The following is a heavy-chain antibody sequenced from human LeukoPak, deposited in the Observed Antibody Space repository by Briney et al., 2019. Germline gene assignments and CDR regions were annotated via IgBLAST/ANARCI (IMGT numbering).Heavy chain of an antibody. CDR2: ISGSGGST. J-gene: IGHJ1*01. CDR1: GFIFSSYA. CDR3: AKVSGGYFQH. D-gene: IGHD2/OR15-2a*01. V-gene: IGHV3-23*01. Sequence: GGSLRLSCAASGFIFSSYAMSWVRQAPGKGLEWVSAISGSGGSTYYADSVKGRFTISRDNSKNTLYLQTNSLRAEDTAVYYCAKVSGGYFQHWGQGTLVTVSS.